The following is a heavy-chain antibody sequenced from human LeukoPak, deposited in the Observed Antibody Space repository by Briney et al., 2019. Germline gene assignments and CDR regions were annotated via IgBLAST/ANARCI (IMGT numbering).Heavy chain of an antibody. V-gene: IGHV3-23*01. CDR3: AKAAWSKQLEMAYDTSGYNYYYYMDV. J-gene: IGHJ6*03. CDR1: GFTFSSYA. D-gene: IGHD3-22*01. Sequence: DPGGSLRLSCAASGFTFSSYAMSWVRQAPGKGLEWVSGISGSGGSTYYADSVKGRFTISRDNSKNTVYLQMNSLRAEDTAVYYCAKAAWSKQLEMAYDTSGYNYYYYMDVWGKGTTVTVSS. CDR2: ISGSGGST.